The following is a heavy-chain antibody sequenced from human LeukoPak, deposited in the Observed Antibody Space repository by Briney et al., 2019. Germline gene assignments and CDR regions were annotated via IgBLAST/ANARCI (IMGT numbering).Heavy chain of an antibody. CDR1: GGPISSGDYY. Sequence: SQTLSLTCTVSGGPISSGDYYWSWIRQPPGKGLEWIGYIYYSGSSYYIPSLKSRVTMSVDTSKNQFSLKLSSVTAADTAVYYCARGVRGSTAAGTFDYWGQGTLVTVSS. J-gene: IGHJ4*02. D-gene: IGHD6-13*01. CDR2: IYYSGSS. CDR3: ARGVRGSTAAGTFDY. V-gene: IGHV4-30-4*01.